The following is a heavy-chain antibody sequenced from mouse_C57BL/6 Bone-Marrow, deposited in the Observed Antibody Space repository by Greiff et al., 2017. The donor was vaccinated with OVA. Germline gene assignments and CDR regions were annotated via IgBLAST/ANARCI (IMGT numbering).Heavy chain of an antibody. CDR2: INPNNGGT. V-gene: IGHV1-22*01. CDR3: AREELLLAWFAY. D-gene: IGHD2-12*01. Sequence: EVQLQQSGPELVKPGASVKMSCKASGYTFTDYNMHWVKQSHGKSLEWIGYINPNNGGTSYNQKFKGKATLTVNKSSSTAYMELRSLTSEDSAVYYCAREELLLAWFAYWGQGTLVTVSA. CDR1: GYTFTDYN. J-gene: IGHJ3*01.